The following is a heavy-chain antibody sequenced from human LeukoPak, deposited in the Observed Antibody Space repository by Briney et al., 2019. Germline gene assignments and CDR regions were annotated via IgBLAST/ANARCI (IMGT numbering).Heavy chain of an antibody. V-gene: IGHV1-18*01. J-gene: IGHJ4*02. Sequence: ASVKVSCKASGYTFTNYGLNWVRQAPGQGLEWMGWISPYNGNTNYAQKYQDRVPMTLDTSTSTAYMELRSLRSDDTAVYYCARGGASGPDYWGQGTLVTVSS. CDR3: ARGGASGPDY. CDR1: GYTFTNYG. D-gene: IGHD1-26*01. CDR2: ISPYNGNT.